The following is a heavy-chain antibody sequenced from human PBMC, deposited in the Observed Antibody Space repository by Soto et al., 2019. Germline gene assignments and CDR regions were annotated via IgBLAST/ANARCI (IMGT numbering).Heavy chain of an antibody. J-gene: IGHJ4*02. D-gene: IGHD3-22*01. V-gene: IGHV1-69*13. Sequence: SVKVSCKASGGTFSSYAISWVRQAPGQGLEWMGGIIPIFGTANYAQKFQGRVTITADESTSTAYMELSSLRSEDTAVYYCASPYYYDSSGYGSFDYWGQGTLVTVSS. CDR2: IIPIFGTA. CDR3: ASPYYYDSSGYGSFDY. CDR1: GGTFSSYA.